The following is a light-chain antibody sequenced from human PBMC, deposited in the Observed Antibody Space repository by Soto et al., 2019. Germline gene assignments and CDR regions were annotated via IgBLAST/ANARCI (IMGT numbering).Light chain of an antibody. Sequence: QSVLTQPPSVSDAPRQRVTISCSGTSSDIGNNTVNWYQQLPGKAPKLLMFYDVLLPSGVSDRFSGSKSGTSASLAISGLQSEDEADYYCAAWDDSLNEGVFGGGTKLTVL. CDR1: SSDIGNNT. V-gene: IGLV1-36*01. CDR2: YDV. CDR3: AAWDDSLNEGV. J-gene: IGLJ2*01.